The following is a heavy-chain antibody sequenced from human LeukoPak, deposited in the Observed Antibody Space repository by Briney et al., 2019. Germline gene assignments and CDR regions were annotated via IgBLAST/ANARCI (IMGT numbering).Heavy chain of an antibody. CDR1: GFTFSSYA. V-gene: IGHV3-23*01. Sequence: PGGSLRLSCAASGFTFSSYAMSWVRQAPGKGLEWVSAISGSGGSTYYADSVKGRFTISRDNSKNTLYLQMNSLRAEDTAVYYCAKKWGRCIAARTVMDVWGKGTTVTVSS. CDR2: ISGSGGST. CDR3: AKKWGRCIAARTVMDV. J-gene: IGHJ6*04. D-gene: IGHD6-6*01.